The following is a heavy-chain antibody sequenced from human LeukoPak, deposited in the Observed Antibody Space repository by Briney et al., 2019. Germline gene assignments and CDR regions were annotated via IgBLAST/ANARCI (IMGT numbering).Heavy chain of an antibody. CDR3: ARGVVGSRDAFDI. V-gene: IGHV4-30-2*01. J-gene: IGHJ3*02. D-gene: IGHD2-2*01. CDR2: IYHSGST. CDR1: GGSISSGGYY. Sequence: SQTLSLTCTVSGGSISSGGYYWSWIRQPPGKGLEWIGYIYHSGSTYYNPSPKSRVTISVDRSKNQFSLKLSSVTAADTAVYYCARGVVGSRDAFDIWGQGTMVTVSS.